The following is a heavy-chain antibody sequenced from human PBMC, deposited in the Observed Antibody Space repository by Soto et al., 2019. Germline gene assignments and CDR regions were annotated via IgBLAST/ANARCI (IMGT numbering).Heavy chain of an antibody. CDR1: GYTFTSYG. CDR2: ISAYNGNT. J-gene: IGHJ4*02. Sequence: QVQLVQSGAEVKKPGASVKVSCKASGYTFTSYGISWVRQAPGQGLEWMGWISAYNGNTNYAQKHQGRVTMTTDNYTSTAYMDLRSLRSGDTALYYCARDLVILLLSAAMLCDYWGQGTLVTVSS. V-gene: IGHV1-18*01. D-gene: IGHD2-2*01. CDR3: ARDLVILLLSAAMLCDY.